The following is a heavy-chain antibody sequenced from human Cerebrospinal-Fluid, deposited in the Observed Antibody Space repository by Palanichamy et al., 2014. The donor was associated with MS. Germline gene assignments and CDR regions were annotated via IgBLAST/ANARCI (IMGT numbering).Heavy chain of an antibody. D-gene: IGHD2/OR15-2a*01. CDR1: GYSFSGYG. CDR2: ISTYNGKK. Sequence: QVQLVQPGGEVKKPGASVKVSCKTSGYSFSGYGISWVRQAPGQGLEWMGWISTYNGKKNSAQTLRGRLTMTTDTSTSTACMELRSLRSDDTAVYYCARTYFYGSENRQEYDWFDPWGQGTLVTVSS. V-gene: IGHV1-18*01. CDR3: ARTYFYGSENRQEYDWFDP. J-gene: IGHJ5*02.